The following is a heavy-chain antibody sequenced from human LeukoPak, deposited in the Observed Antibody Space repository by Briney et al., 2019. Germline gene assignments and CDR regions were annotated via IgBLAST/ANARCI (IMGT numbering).Heavy chain of an antibody. CDR3: AKVNLGGDGYNPRGAFDI. CDR1: GFTFDDYA. V-gene: IGHV3-9*01. CDR2: ISWNSGSI. J-gene: IGHJ3*02. Sequence: PGGSLRLSCAASGFTFDDYAMHWVRQAPGKGLEWVSGISWNSGSIGYADSVKGRFTISRDNAKNSLYLQMNSLRAEDTALYYCAKVNLGGDGYNPRGAFDIWGQGTMVTVSS. D-gene: IGHD5-24*01.